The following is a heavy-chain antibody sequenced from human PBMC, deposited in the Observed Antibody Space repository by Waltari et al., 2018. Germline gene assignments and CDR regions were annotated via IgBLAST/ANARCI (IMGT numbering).Heavy chain of an antibody. CDR3: ARGHLIAAKKTNWFDP. V-gene: IGHV1-69*13. D-gene: IGHD6-13*01. J-gene: IGHJ5*02. CDR2: IIPIFGTA. CDR1: GGTFSSYA. Sequence: QVQLVQSGAEVKKPGSSVKVSCKASGGTFSSYAISWVRQAAGQGLEWMGGIIPIFGTANYAQKFQGRVTITADESTSTAYMELSSLRSEDTAVYYCARGHLIAAKKTNWFDPWGQGTLVTVSS.